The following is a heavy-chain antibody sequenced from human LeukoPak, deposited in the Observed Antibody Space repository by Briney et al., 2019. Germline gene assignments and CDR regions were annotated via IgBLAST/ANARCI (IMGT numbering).Heavy chain of an antibody. Sequence: GGSLRLSCAASGFTFSSYGMHWVRQAPGKGLEWVAVISYDGSNKYYADSVKGRFTISRDNSRNTLYLQMNSLRAEDTAVYYCAKPGSGYSSSWYDVGWFDPWGQGTLVTVSS. J-gene: IGHJ5*02. CDR3: AKPGSGYSSSWYDVGWFDP. CDR1: GFTFSSYG. CDR2: ISYDGSNK. D-gene: IGHD6-13*01. V-gene: IGHV3-30*18.